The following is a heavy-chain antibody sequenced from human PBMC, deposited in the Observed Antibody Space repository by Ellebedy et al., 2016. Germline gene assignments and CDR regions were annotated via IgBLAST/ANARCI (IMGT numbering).Heavy chain of an antibody. Sequence: GGSLRLSCAASGFTVSHNYMSWVRQAPGKGLEWVSVIYSGGSTYYAGSVKGRFTMSRDNSKNTVYLQMNSLRADETAVYYCARIPVSGTAFDYWGQGTLVTVSS. V-gene: IGHV3-53*01. J-gene: IGHJ4*02. D-gene: IGHD6-19*01. CDR1: GFTVSHNY. CDR2: IYSGGST. CDR3: ARIPVSGTAFDY.